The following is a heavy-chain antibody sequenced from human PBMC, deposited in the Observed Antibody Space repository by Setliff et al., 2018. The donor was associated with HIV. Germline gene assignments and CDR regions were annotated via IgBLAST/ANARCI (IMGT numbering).Heavy chain of an antibody. CDR1: GYTFPNYG. J-gene: IGHJ4*02. D-gene: IGHD1-26*01. V-gene: IGHV1-18*01. Sequence: GASVKVSCKASGYTFPNYGITWVRQAPGQGLEWMGWISAYTANTNYAQNLQGRFTLTTDTSTSTAYMELRSLRSDDTAVYYCARVRVGATPLDYWGQGTLVSVSS. CDR2: ISAYTANT. CDR3: ARVRVGATPLDY.